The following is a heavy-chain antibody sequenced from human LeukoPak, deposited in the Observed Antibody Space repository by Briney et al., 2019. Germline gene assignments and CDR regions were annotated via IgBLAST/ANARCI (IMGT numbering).Heavy chain of an antibody. CDR3: AKARIEALGTGAIDV. Sequence: PGGSLRLSCAASGFTFSIYAMTWVRRAPGKGLEWVAAFSATGGSAQYAESVKGRFTISRDNSKNTLYLQMNRMRAEDTAVYYCAKARIEALGTGAIDVWGQGTMVTVSS. J-gene: IGHJ3*01. V-gene: IGHV3-23*01. D-gene: IGHD6-13*01. CDR1: GFTFSIYA. CDR2: FSATGGSA.